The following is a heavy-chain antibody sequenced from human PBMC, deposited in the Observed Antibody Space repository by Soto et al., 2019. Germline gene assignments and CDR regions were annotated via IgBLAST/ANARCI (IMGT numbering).Heavy chain of an antibody. CDR1: GGSISGYF. J-gene: IGHJ3*02. CDR2: IYSAGST. V-gene: IGHV4-4*07. CDR3: VRGDVFDI. D-gene: IGHD3-16*01. Sequence: QLQLQESGPGLVKPSETLSLICTVPGGSISGYFWSWVRQPAGKGLEWIGRIYSAGSTNYNPSLKSRVTMSVDTSQNQFSLKLTSVTAADTDMYYCVRGDVFDIWGRGTMVTVSS.